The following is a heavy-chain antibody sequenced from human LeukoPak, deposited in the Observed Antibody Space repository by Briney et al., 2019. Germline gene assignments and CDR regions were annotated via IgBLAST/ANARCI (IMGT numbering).Heavy chain of an antibody. D-gene: IGHD1-1*01. CDR1: GFTLSYYW. J-gene: IGHJ3*02. Sequence: GGSLRLSCAASGFTLSYYWMSRVRQAPGKGLEWVANIQEDGSNRYYVGSVKGRFTISRDNAKNSVYLQMNSLRAEDTAVYYCAREARGTRAAFDIWGQGTMVTVS. V-gene: IGHV3-7*01. CDR3: AREARGTRAAFDI. CDR2: IQEDGSNR.